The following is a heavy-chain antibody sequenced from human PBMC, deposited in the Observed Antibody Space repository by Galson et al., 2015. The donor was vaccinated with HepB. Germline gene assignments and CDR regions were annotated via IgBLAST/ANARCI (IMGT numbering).Heavy chain of an antibody. J-gene: IGHJ6*02. CDR1: GYTFTSYY. V-gene: IGHV1-46*04. CDR2: INPSGGST. CDR3: ARVVITRRGYYDSSGYGMDV. Sequence: SVKVSCKASGYTFTSYYMHWVRQAPGQGLEWMGIINPSGGSTSYAQKLQGRVTMTRDTSTSTVYMELSSLRSEDTAVYYCARVVITRRGYYDSSGYGMDVWGQGTTVTVSS. D-gene: IGHD3-22*01.